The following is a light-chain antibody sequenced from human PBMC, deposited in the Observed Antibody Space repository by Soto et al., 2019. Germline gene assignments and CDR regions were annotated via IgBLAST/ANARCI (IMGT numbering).Light chain of an antibody. J-gene: IGLJ1*01. Sequence: QPVLTQPASVSGSPGQSITISCTGTSSDVGGYNYVSWYQQHPGKAPKLMIYDVSNRPSGVSNRFSGSKSGNTASLTISGLQAEDEADYYCSSYTSSSSVVFGTGTKLTVL. CDR2: DVS. V-gene: IGLV2-14*01. CDR1: SSDVGGYNY. CDR3: SSYTSSSSVV.